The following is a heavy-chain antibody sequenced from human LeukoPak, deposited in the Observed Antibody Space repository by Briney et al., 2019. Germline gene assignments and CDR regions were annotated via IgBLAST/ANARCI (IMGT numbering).Heavy chain of an antibody. J-gene: IGHJ3*02. Sequence: GASVKVSCKASGYTFTSYYMHWVRHGPGQGLEWMGIINPSGGSTSYAQKLQGRVTMTTDTSTSTAYMELRSLRSDDTAVYYCASTRNCGGDCLRSAFDIWGQGTMVTVSS. CDR1: GYTFTSYY. CDR2: INPSGGST. D-gene: IGHD2-21*02. V-gene: IGHV1-46*01. CDR3: ASTRNCGGDCLRSAFDI.